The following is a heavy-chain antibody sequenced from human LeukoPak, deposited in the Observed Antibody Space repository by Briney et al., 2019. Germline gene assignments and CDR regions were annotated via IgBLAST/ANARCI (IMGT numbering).Heavy chain of an antibody. Sequence: SETLSLTCTVSGGSISSGFWSWIRQPPRKGLEWIGYIYYSGSTNYNPSLKSRVTISIDTSKSQFSLKLSSVTAADTAVYYCARQAYCSGSSCNPFDYWGQGTLVTVSS. CDR2: IYYSGST. CDR3: ARQAYCSGSSCNPFDY. D-gene: IGHD2-15*01. CDR1: GGSISSGF. J-gene: IGHJ4*02. V-gene: IGHV4-59*08.